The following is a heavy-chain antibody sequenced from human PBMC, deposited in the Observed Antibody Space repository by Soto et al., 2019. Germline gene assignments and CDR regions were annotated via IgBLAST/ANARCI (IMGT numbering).Heavy chain of an antibody. CDR1: GFTFSSYA. D-gene: IGHD3-22*01. Sequence: GGSLRLSCAASGFTFSSYAMSWVRQAPGKGLEWVSAISGSGGSTYYADSVKGRFTISRDNSKNTLYLQMNSLRAEDTAVYYCAKDRGEECFYYDSSGYYTFYFWGQGSLVTVSS. V-gene: IGHV3-23*01. J-gene: IGHJ4*02. CDR3: AKDRGEECFYYDSSGYYTFYF. CDR2: ISGSGGST.